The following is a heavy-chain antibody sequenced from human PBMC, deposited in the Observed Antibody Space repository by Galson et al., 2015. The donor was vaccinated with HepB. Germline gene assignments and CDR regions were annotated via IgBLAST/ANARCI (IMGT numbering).Heavy chain of an antibody. J-gene: IGHJ4*02. D-gene: IGHD5-18*01. Sequence: SVKVSCKAYGYTFTSSGISWVRQAPGQGLEWMGWISAYNGNTNYAQKLQGRVTMTTDTSTSTAYMELRSLRSDGTAVYYCARAGYGYGGFDYWGQGTLVTVSS. CDR1: GYTFTSSG. CDR3: ARAGYGYGGFDY. CDR2: ISAYNGNT. V-gene: IGHV1-18*04.